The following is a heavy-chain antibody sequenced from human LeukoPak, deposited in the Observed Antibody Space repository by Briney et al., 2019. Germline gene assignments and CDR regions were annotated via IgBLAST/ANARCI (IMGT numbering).Heavy chain of an antibody. CDR2: IYYSGST. Sequence: SETLSLTCTVSGGSINSGGYYWSWIRQHPGKGLEWIGYIYYSGSTYYNPSLKSRVTISVDTSKNQFSLKLSSVTAADTAVYYCARDPGRYDFWSGYYTGYYGMDVWGQGTTVTVSS. CDR1: GGSINSGGYY. CDR3: ARDPGRYDFWSGYYTGYYGMDV. J-gene: IGHJ6*02. D-gene: IGHD3-3*01. V-gene: IGHV4-31*03.